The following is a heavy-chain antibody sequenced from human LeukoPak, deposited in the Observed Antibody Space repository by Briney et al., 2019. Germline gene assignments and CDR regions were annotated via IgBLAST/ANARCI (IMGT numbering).Heavy chain of an antibody. CDR1: GFTFNSYS. J-gene: IGHJ5*02. D-gene: IGHD4-17*01. CDR2: ISSSSSYI. Sequence: PGGSLRLSCAASGFTFNSYSMNWVRQAPGKGLEWVSSISSSSSYIYYADSVKGRFTISRDNAKNSLYLQMNSLRAEDTAVYYCARAATVATFGPYGTTYNWFDPWGQGTLVTVSS. CDR3: ARAATVATFGPYGTTYNWFDP. V-gene: IGHV3-21*01.